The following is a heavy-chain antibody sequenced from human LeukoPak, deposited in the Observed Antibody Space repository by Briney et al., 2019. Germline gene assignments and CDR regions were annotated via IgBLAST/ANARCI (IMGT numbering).Heavy chain of an antibody. CDR3: ASPHPQTDYYDSSGLDAFDI. V-gene: IGHV1-18*01. J-gene: IGHJ3*02. D-gene: IGHD3-22*01. CDR1: GYTFTSYG. Sequence: ASVKVSCKASGYTFTSYGISWVRQAPGQGLEWMGWISAYNGNTNYAQKLQGRVTMTTDTSTSTAYMELRSLRSDDTAVYYCASPHPQTDYYDSSGLDAFDIWGQGTMVTVSS. CDR2: ISAYNGNT.